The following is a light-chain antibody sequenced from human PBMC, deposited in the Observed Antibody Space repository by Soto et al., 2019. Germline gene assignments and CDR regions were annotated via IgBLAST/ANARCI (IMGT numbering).Light chain of an antibody. J-gene: IGLJ1*01. CDR2: DVS. CDR1: SSDVGNYNY. V-gene: IGLV2-14*03. CDR3: SSYTSSTTLYV. Sequence: QSVLTQPASVSGSPGQSITISCTGASSDVGNYNYVSWYQQHPGKAPKLIIYDVSNRPSGVSNRFSGSKSGNTASPTISGLQAEDEADYYCSSYTSSTTLYVFGTGTK.